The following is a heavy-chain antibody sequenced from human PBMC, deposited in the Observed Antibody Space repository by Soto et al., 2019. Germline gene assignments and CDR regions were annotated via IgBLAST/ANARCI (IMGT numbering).Heavy chain of an antibody. CDR2: INPNSGGT. D-gene: IGHD3-10*01. J-gene: IGHJ4*02. Sequence: ASVKVSCKASGYTFTGYYMHWVRQAPGQGLEWMGWINPNSGGTNYAQKFQGWVTMTRDTSISTAYIELSRLRSDDTAVYYCARVPYGSGSYFDYWGQGTLVTVSS. V-gene: IGHV1-2*04. CDR3: ARVPYGSGSYFDY. CDR1: GYTFTGYY.